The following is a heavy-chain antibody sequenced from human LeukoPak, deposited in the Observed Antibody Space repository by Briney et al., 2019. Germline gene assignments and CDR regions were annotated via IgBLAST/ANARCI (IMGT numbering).Heavy chain of an antibody. CDR2: IKEDGSDK. CDR1: GFTFSGFW. J-gene: IGHJ4*02. CDR3: VRGHYTDHR. D-gene: IGHD3-3*01. Sequence: QPGGSLRLSCAASGFTFSGFWMNWVRQAPGKGLEWVANIKEDGSDKYYVDSVRGRFTISRDNAKNSLYLQMNSLKVEDTAVYYCVRGHYTDHRRGQGTLVTVSS. V-gene: IGHV3-7*01.